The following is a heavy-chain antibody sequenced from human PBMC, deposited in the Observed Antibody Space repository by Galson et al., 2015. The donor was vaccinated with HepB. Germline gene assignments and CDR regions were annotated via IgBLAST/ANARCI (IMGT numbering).Heavy chain of an antibody. D-gene: IGHD5-12*01. CDR2: IYWDDDK. CDR1: GFSLNTHGVG. V-gene: IGHV2-5*02. J-gene: IGHJ4*02. Sequence: PALVKPTQTLTLTCTFSGFSLNTHGVGVGWIRQSPGKALEWLAFIYWDDDKRYSPSLKSRLTITKDTSKNQVVLTMANMDPVDAATYFCANRGVYSDSDWNKGYFDHWGQGTLVTVSS. CDR3: ANRGVYSDSDWNKGYFDH.